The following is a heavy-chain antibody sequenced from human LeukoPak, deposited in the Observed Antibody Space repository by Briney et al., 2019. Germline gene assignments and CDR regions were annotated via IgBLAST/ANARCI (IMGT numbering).Heavy chain of an antibody. CDR3: ARSLSPYYDVTSAYWVWGY. D-gene: IGHD3-3*01. V-gene: IGHV4-34*01. CDR2: INQSGDT. Sequence: SETLSLPCGVSGESFSGYCWSWLRQPPGKGLEWIGEINQSGDTNYNPSFETRVTMSVDASKKQFSLKVKSVTAADGAVYYCARSLSPYYDVTSAYWVWGYWGQGTLVIISS. J-gene: IGHJ4*02. CDR1: GESFSGYC.